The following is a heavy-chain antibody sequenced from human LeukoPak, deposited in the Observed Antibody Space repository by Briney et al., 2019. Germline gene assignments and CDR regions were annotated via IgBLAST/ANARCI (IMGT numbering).Heavy chain of an antibody. CDR2: IRGSGAST. D-gene: IGHD6-13*01. Sequence: RTGGSLRLSCGASGFTFSCHAMSWVRQAPGKGLEWVSFIRGSGASTYYADSVKGRFTISRDNSKNTLYLQMNSLRAEDTAVYYCAKGDIAAAGSFDYWGQGTLVTVSS. J-gene: IGHJ4*02. CDR3: AKGDIAAAGSFDY. V-gene: IGHV3-23*01. CDR1: GFTFSCHA.